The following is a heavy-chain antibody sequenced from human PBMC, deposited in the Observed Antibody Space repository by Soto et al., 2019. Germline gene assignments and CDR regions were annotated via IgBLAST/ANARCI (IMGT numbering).Heavy chain of an antibody. V-gene: IGHV4-31*03. Sequence: PSETLSLTCTVSGGSISNGGYYWNWVRQHPGKGLEWIGYIHYSGSTWYNPSLESRVTISVDTSKDQFSLKLRSVTAADTAVYYCARVRGSGSYAAYYFDSWGQGXLVTV. CDR1: GGSISNGGYY. CDR3: ARVRGSGSYAAYYFDS. CDR2: IHYSGST. D-gene: IGHD3-10*01. J-gene: IGHJ4*01.